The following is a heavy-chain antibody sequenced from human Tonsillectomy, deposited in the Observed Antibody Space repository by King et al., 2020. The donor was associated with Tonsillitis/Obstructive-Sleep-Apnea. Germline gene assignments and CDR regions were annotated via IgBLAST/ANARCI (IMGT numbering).Heavy chain of an antibody. CDR2: IYYSGTT. CDR3: ARSLYYYGSGSYYTYYFDY. Sequence: QLQESGPGLVKPSETLSLTCTVSGGSVSSNSYYWNWIRQPPGKGLEWIGDIYYSGTTNYNPSLKSRATISSDTSKNQFSLKLSSVTAADTAVYYCARSLYYYGSGSYYTYYFDYWGQGTLVTVSS. V-gene: IGHV4-61*01. CDR1: GGSVSSNSYY. J-gene: IGHJ4*02. D-gene: IGHD3-10*01.